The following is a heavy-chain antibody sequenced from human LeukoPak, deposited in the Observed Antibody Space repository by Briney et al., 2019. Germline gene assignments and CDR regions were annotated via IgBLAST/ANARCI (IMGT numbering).Heavy chain of an antibody. CDR2: ISWDGGST. CDR1: GFPFDDYA. V-gene: IGHV3-43D*03. J-gene: IGHJ4*02. CDR3: GKDLTRGGSSCPYFDY. D-gene: IGHD6-13*01. Sequence: GGSLRLSCAASGFPFDDYAMHWVRQAPEKGLEWVSLISWDGGSTYYADSVKGRFTISIDNSKKSLYLQMNSLRAEDTALYYCGKDLTRGGSSCPYFDYWGQGTLVTVSS.